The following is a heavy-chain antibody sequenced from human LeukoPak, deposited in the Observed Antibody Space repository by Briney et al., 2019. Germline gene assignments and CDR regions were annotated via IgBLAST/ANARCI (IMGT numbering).Heavy chain of an antibody. CDR1: GYTFTGYY. Sequence: ASVKVSCKASGYTFTGYYMHWVRQAPGQGLEWMGWISAYNGNTNYAQKLQGRVTMTTDTSTSTAYMELRSLRSDDTAVYYCARDQQLWLELDAFDIWGQGTMVTVSS. V-gene: IGHV1-18*04. CDR2: ISAYNGNT. D-gene: IGHD5-18*01. CDR3: ARDQQLWLELDAFDI. J-gene: IGHJ3*02.